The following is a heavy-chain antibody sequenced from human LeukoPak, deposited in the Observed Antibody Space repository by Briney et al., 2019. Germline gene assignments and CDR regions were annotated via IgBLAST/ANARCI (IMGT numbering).Heavy chain of an antibody. D-gene: IGHD1-26*01. Sequence: SETLSLTCTVSGGSISSGGYYWSWIRQPPGKGLEWIGEINHSGSTNYNPSLKSRVTISVDTSKNQFSLKLSSVTAADTAVYYCARGSEDPPIVGATTYNYWGQGTLVTVSS. J-gene: IGHJ4*02. CDR3: ARGSEDPPIVGATTYNY. CDR2: INHSGST. CDR1: GGSISSGGYY. V-gene: IGHV4-39*07.